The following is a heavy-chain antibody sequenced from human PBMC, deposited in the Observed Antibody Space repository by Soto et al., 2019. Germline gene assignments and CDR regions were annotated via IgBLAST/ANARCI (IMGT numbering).Heavy chain of an antibody. CDR3: VGSQYYFDY. V-gene: IGHV3-30*03. Sequence: QVQLVESGGGVVQPGRSLRLSCAASGFPFSSYGMHWVREAPGKGLEWVAVISYDGSNKYYADSVKGRFPISRDNSASTLYLQMNSLRPEDTALYYCVGSQYYFDYRGQGTLVTVSP. CDR1: GFPFSSYG. D-gene: IGHD1-26*01. CDR2: ISYDGSNK. J-gene: IGHJ4*02.